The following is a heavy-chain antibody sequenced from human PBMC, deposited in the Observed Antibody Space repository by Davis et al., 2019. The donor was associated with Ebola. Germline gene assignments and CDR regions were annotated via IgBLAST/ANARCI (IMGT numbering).Heavy chain of an antibody. CDR1: GFTFSSYG. CDR3: AKDSVYVVGLYYYYYGMDV. J-gene: IGHJ6*04. Sequence: GESLKISCAASGFTFSSYGMHWVRQAPGKGLEWVAVISYDGSNKYYADSVKGRFTISRDNSKNTLYLQMNSLRAEETAVYYCAKDSVYVVGLYYYYYGMDVWGKGTTVTVSS. D-gene: IGHD5/OR15-5a*01. CDR2: ISYDGSNK. V-gene: IGHV3-30*18.